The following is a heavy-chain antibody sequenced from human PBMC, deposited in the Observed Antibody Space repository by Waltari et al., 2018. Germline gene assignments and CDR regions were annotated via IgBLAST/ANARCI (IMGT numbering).Heavy chain of an antibody. D-gene: IGHD1-20*01. V-gene: IGHV4-38-2*02. CDR2: IYHSGST. J-gene: IGHJ4*02. CDR1: GYSISSGYY. CDR3: ARDTPAPRITGATSVDY. Sequence: QVQLQESGPGLVKPSETLSLTCAVSGYSISSGYYWGWIRQPPGKGLEWFGSIYHSGSTFYNPSLKSRVTISVDTSKNQFSLKLSSVTAADTAVYYCARDTPAPRITGATSVDYWGQGTLVTVSS.